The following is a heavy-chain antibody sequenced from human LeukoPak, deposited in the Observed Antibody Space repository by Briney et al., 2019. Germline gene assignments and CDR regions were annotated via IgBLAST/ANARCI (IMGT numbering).Heavy chain of an antibody. CDR3: ARHGVPSSSSADLYIDY. V-gene: IGHV4-4*09. Sequence: SETLSLTCTVSGGSISSYYWSWIRQPPGKGLEWIGYIYTSGSTNYNPSLKSRVTISVDTSKNQFSLKLSSVTAADTAVYYCARHGVPSSSSADLYIDYWGQGTLVTVSS. D-gene: IGHD6-6*01. CDR1: GGSISSYY. CDR2: IYTSGST. J-gene: IGHJ4*02.